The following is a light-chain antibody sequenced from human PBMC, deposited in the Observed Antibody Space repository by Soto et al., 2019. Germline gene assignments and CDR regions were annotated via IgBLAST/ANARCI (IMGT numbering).Light chain of an antibody. CDR1: SSEVGSYNL. V-gene: IGLV2-23*02. J-gene: IGLJ1*01. CDR2: EVS. CDR3: CSYAGSSTYV. Sequence: QSVLTQPASVSGSPGQSITISCTGTSSEVGSYNLVSWYQQHPGKAPKLMIYEVSKRPSGVSNRFSGSKSGNTASLTISGLQAEYEADYYCCSYAGSSTYVFGTGTKVTVL.